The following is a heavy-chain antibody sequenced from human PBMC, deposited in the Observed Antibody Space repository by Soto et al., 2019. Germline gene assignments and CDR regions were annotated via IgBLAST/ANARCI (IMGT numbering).Heavy chain of an antibody. CDR1: GYSFTSYW. V-gene: IGHV5-51*01. J-gene: IGHJ3*02. CDR3: ARTPRHSYCSGGSCYSWRAFDI. D-gene: IGHD2-15*01. Sequence: PVESLTISCKGSGYSFTSYWIGCVRQMPGKGLEWMGIIYPGDSDTRYSPSFQGQVTISADKSISTAYLQWSSLKASDTAMYYCARTPRHSYCSGGSCYSWRAFDIWGQGTMVTVSS. CDR2: IYPGDSDT.